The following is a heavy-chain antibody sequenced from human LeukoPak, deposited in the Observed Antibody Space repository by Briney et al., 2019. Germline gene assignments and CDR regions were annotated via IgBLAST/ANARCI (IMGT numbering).Heavy chain of an antibody. D-gene: IGHD3-9*01. CDR2: INPNTGGT. CDR3: ARDHKTDLRYFDWLLLTGAFDY. CDR1: GYTFTAYY. Sequence: ASVKVSCKASGYTFTAYYMYWVRQAPGQGLEWMGWINPNTGGTNSAQKFQGRVTMTRDTSTSTVYMELSSLRSEDTAVYYCARDHKTDLRYFDWLLLTGAFDYWGQGTLVTVSS. J-gene: IGHJ4*02. V-gene: IGHV1-2*02.